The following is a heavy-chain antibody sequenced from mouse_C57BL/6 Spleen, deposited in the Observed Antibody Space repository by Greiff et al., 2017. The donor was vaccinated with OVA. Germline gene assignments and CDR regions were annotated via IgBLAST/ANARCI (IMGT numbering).Heavy chain of an antibody. D-gene: IGHD2-4*01. V-gene: IGHV1-64*01. CDR3: ATPYDYDAPLAY. CDR1: GYTFTSYW. CDR2: IHPNSGST. Sequence: VQLQQSGAELVKPGASVKLSCKASGYTFTSYWMHWVKQRPGQGLEWIGMIHPNSGSTNYNEKFKSKATLTVDKSSSTAYMQLSSLTSEDSAVYYCATPYDYDAPLAYWGQGTLVTVSA. J-gene: IGHJ3*01.